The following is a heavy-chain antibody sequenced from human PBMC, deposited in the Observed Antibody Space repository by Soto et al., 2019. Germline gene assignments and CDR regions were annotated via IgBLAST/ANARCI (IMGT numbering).Heavy chain of an antibody. CDR3: ARDNDDYSNYAEYYFDY. D-gene: IGHD4-4*01. V-gene: IGHV3-21*01. CDR1: GFTFSSYS. CDR2: ISSSSSYI. Sequence: GGSLRLSCAASGFTFSSYSMNWVRQAPGKGLEWVSSISSSSSYIYYADSVKGRFTISRDNAKNSLYLQMNSLRAEDTAVYYCARDNDDYSNYAEYYFDYWGQGTLVTVSS. J-gene: IGHJ4*02.